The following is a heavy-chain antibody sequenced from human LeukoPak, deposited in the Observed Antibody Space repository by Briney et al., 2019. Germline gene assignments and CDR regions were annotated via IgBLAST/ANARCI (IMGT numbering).Heavy chain of an antibody. J-gene: IGHJ4*02. V-gene: IGHV4-59*01. CDR1: GASISSYY. CDR2: IFYRGST. Sequence: SETLSLTCTVSGASISSYYWSWIRQPPGKGLEWIGYIFYRGSTNYNPSLKSRVTMSVDTPKNQFSLKLSSVTAADTAVYYCASGPYPAAGTDHQFDYWGQGILVTVSS. D-gene: IGHD6-13*01. CDR3: ASGPYPAAGTDHQFDY.